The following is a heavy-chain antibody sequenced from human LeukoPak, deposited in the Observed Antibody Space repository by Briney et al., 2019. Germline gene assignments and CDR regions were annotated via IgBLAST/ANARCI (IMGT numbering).Heavy chain of an antibody. D-gene: IGHD6-25*01. Sequence: GGSLRLSCAASGFTFSSYGMHWVRQAPGKGLEWVAVISYDGSNKYYADSVKGRFTISRDNSKNTLYLRMNSLRAEDTAVYYCAKDQGSGCDYWGQGTLVTVSS. CDR3: AKDQGSGCDY. V-gene: IGHV3-30*18. J-gene: IGHJ4*02. CDR2: ISYDGSNK. CDR1: GFTFSSYG.